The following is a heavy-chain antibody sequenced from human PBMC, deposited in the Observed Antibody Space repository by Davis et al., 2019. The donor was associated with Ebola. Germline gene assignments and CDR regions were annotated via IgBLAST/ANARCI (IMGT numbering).Heavy chain of an antibody. Sequence: SLKIPCAASGFTFSSYGMHWVRQAPGKGLEWVAVIWYDGSNKYYADSVKGRFTISRDNSKNTLYLQMNSLRAEDTAVYYCARCLRYGMDVWGKGTTVTVSS. CDR3: ARCLRYGMDV. CDR1: GFTFSSYG. CDR2: IWYDGSNK. J-gene: IGHJ6*04. V-gene: IGHV3-33*01.